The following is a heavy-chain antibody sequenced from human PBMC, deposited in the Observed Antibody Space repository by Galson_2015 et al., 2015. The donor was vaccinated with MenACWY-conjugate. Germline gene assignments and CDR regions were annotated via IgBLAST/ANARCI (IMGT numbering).Heavy chain of an antibody. CDR2: IGNSGGST. J-gene: IGHJ4*02. CDR1: GFTFNNYA. Sequence: SLRLSCAASGFTFNNYAMNWARQVPGKGLEWVSVIGNSGGSTSYADSVKGRFSISRDNSKNTLYLQMNSLRAEDTAVYYCAKGVWGTFDYWGQGTLVTVSS. CDR3: AKGVWGTFDY. D-gene: IGHD3-16*01. V-gene: IGHV3-23*01.